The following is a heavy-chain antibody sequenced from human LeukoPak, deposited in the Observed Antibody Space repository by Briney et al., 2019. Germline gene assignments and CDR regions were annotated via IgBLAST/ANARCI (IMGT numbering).Heavy chain of an antibody. Sequence: ASVKVSCKASGHTLTALFMHWVRQAPGKGLEWMGGFDPEDGEKVYAQRFQGRVAMTEDRSTDTAYLELRSLRSEDTATYYCATWYGAYYYFDYWGQGTLVTVSS. CDR3: ATWYGAYYYFDY. CDR2: FDPEDGEK. D-gene: IGHD4/OR15-4a*01. CDR1: GHTLTALF. J-gene: IGHJ4*02. V-gene: IGHV1-24*01.